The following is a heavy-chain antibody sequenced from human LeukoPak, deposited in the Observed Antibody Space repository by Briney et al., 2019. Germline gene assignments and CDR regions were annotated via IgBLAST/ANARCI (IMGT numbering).Heavy chain of an antibody. Sequence: PGGSLRLSCAASGFTFNSYAMSWVRQAPGKGLEWVSAIPGIGGNTYYADSVKGRFTISRDNSKDTLYLQMNSLRDEDTAVYYCARRDFDSRAFDFWGQGTMVSVSS. CDR2: IPGIGGNT. CDR1: GFTFNSYA. J-gene: IGHJ3*01. V-gene: IGHV3-23*01. D-gene: IGHD3-22*01. CDR3: ARRDFDSRAFDF.